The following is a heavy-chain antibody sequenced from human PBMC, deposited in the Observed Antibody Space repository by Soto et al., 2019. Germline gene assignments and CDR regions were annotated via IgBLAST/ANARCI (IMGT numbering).Heavy chain of an antibody. CDR1: GFSFSSYA. D-gene: IGHD5-18*01. V-gene: IGHV3-23*01. CDR2: ISGSGGNT. CDR3: XKHXSYGFWYFDL. J-gene: IGHJ2*01. Sequence: EVQLLESGGGLVQPGGSLRLSCAASGFSFSSYAMSWVRQAPGKGLEWVSAISGSGGNTYYRDSVKGRFIISRDNSKNTLYLQMNSLGXEXXXXXXXXKHXSYGFWYFDLWGRGTLVTVSS.